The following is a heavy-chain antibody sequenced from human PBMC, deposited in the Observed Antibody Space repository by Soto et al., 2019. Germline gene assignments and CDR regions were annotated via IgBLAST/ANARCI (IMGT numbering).Heavy chain of an antibody. Sequence: PSETRSLTCTVSGRPVGSGVYYGTWIRQHPGRVLEWIGYIYHIGSPYYNPSLENRVTISLDTAKNQFSLNLTSVTAADTAIYYCVRDRALDSSGHWFDTWGQGTLVTVSS. CDR2: IYHIGSP. D-gene: IGHD3-22*01. CDR1: GRPVGSGVYY. J-gene: IGHJ5*02. CDR3: VRDRALDSSGHWFDT. V-gene: IGHV4-31*03.